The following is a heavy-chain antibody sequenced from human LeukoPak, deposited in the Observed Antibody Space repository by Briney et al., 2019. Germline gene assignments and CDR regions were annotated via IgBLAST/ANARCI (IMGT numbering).Heavy chain of an antibody. V-gene: IGHV4-34*01. J-gene: IGHJ4*02. D-gene: IGHD3-9*01. CDR1: GGSFSGYY. Sequence: SETLSPTCAVYGGSFSGYYWSWIRQPPGKGLEWIGEINHSGSTNYNPSLKSRVTISVDTSKNQFSLKLSSVTAADTAVYYCARGYHYDILTGYYDSFDYWGQGTLVTVSS. CDR3: ARGYHYDILTGYYDSFDY. CDR2: INHSGST.